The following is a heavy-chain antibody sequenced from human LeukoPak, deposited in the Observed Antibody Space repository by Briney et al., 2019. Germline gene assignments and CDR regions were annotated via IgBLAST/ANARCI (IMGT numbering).Heavy chain of an antibody. D-gene: IGHD2-2*01. CDR3: AKRCSSTSCPPAIGY. Sequence: SETLSLTCAGSGGSISSSNWWSWVRQPPGKGLGWIGEIYHSGSTNYNPPLKSRVTISVDKSKNQFSLKLSSVTAADTAVYYCAKRCSSTSCPPAIGYWGQGTLVTVSS. CDR2: IYHSGST. CDR1: GGSISSSNW. V-gene: IGHV4-4*02. J-gene: IGHJ4*02.